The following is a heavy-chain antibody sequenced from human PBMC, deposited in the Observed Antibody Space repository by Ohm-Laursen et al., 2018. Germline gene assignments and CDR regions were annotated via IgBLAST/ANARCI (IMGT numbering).Heavy chain of an antibody. V-gene: IGHV4-34*01. J-gene: IGHJ4*02. CDR2: INHDGNV. D-gene: IGHD6-19*01. CDR1: GASISSHF. CDR3: ARRAWHSSGFRNWYYFDY. Sequence: GTLSLTCEVSGASISSHFWTWIRQSPGKGLEWIGEINHDGNVNYNPSLQSRLSISVDTSKNQFSLKLSSVTAADTAVYYCARRAWHSSGFRNWYYFDYWGQGTLVTVSS.